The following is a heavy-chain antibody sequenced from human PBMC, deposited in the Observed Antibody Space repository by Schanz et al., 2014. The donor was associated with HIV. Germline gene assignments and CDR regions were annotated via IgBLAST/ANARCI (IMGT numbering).Heavy chain of an antibody. CDR3: ARRRSEIVPAAIVLHYYYGFDV. D-gene: IGHD2-2*02. V-gene: IGHV1-8*02. CDR2: MNPNSGNT. Sequence: QVQLVQSGAEVKKPGASVTVSCKASGYTFTNYGINWVRQATGQGLEWMGWMNPNSGNTGYAQKFQGRVTMTRDTSKSTAYMDLSSLRSEDTAVYYCARRRSEIVPAAIVLHYYYGFDVWGQGTTVTVS. J-gene: IGHJ6*02. CDR1: GYTFTNYG.